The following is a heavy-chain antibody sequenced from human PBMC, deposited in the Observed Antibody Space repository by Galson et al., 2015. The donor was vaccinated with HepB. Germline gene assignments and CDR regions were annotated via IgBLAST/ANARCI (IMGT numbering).Heavy chain of an antibody. CDR1: GFTFTSFW. CDR3: AKKVEGKYPFDY. V-gene: IGHV3-23*01. CDR2: ISGGGDNT. D-gene: IGHD2-2*01. J-gene: IGHJ4*02. Sequence: SLRLSCAASGFTFTSFWMNWVRQTPGKGLEWVSGISGGGDNTDHADSVKGRFTISRDNSKNTLYLQMNSMRADDTAMYYCAKKVEGKYPFDYWGQGTLVTVSS.